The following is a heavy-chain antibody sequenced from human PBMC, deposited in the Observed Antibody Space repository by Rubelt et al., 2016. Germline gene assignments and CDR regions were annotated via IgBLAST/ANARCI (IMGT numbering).Heavy chain of an antibody. Sequence: VQLMESGGGLIQPGGSLRLSCAASGFTFSSYAMSWVRQAPGKGLEWVAVIWYDGSNKYYADSVTGRFTISRDTSKNTLYLQMNSQSAEDTAVYYCAREQSYDSSGYYLYYYYYGMDVWGQGTTVTVSS. CDR3: AREQSYDSSGYYLYYYYYGMDV. CDR1: GFTFSSYA. D-gene: IGHD3-22*01. CDR2: IWYDGSNK. J-gene: IGHJ6*02. V-gene: IGHV3-33*08.